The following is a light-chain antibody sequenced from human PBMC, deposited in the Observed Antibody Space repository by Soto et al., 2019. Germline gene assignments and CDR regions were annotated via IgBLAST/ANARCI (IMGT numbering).Light chain of an antibody. CDR3: QQYGSSSWT. CDR2: GAS. J-gene: IGKJ1*01. Sequence: EIVLTQSPRTLSLSPGERATLFCRASQSVSSIYLAWYQQKPGQAPRLLIYGASSRATGIPDRFSGSGSGTDFTLTIRRLEPEDFAVYYCQQYGSSSWTFGQGTKVEIK. CDR1: QSVSSIY. V-gene: IGKV3-20*01.